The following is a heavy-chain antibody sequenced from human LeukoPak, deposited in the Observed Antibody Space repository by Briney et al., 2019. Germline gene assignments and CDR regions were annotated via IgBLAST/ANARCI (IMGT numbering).Heavy chain of an antibody. CDR2: IYTSGST. Sequence: SETLSLTCTVSGGSISSYYWSWIRQPAGKGLEWIGRIYTSGSTNYNPSLKSRVTMSVDTSKNQFSLKLSSVTAADTAVYYCARASMANPYYYFMDVWGKGTTVTISS. V-gene: IGHV4-4*07. CDR3: ARASMANPYYYFMDV. CDR1: GGSISSYY. D-gene: IGHD5-24*01. J-gene: IGHJ6*03.